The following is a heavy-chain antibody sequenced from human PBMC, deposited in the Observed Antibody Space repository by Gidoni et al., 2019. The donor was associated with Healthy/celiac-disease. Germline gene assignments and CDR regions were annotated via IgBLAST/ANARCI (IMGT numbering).Heavy chain of an antibody. V-gene: IGHV3-30-3*01. D-gene: IGHD1-7*01. CDR1: GFTFSSYA. CDR3: ARVRAPGITGTNDAFDI. CDR2: ISYDGSNK. J-gene: IGHJ3*02. Sequence: QVQLVESGGGVVQPGRSLRLSCAASGFTFSSYAMHWVRQAPGKGLEWVAVISYDGSNKYYADSVKGRFTISRDNSKNTLYLQMNSLRAEDTAVYYCARVRAPGITGTNDAFDIWGQGTMVTVSS.